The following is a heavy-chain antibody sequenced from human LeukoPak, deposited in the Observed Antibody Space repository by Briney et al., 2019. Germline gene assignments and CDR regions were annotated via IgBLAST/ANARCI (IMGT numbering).Heavy chain of an antibody. D-gene: IGHD5-18*01. V-gene: IGHV3-21*01. CDR1: GFTFSSYN. CDR3: ATRGYSYGRAIDY. J-gene: IGHJ4*02. Sequence: GVSLRLSCAASGFTFSSYNMNWVRQAPGKGLEWVSSISSSSSYIYYADSVKGRFTISRDNPKNSLYLQMNSRRAEDTAVYYCATRGYSYGRAIDYWGQGTLVTVSS. CDR2: ISSSSSYI.